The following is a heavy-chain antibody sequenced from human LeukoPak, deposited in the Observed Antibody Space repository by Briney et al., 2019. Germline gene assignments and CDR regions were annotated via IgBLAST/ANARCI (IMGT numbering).Heavy chain of an antibody. Sequence: PGGSLRLSCAASGFTFSRYAMSWVRQAPGKGLEWVSAISGSGGSTYYADSVKGRFTISRDNSKNTLYLQMNSLRAEDTAVYYCAKDRGLVVVPAATDYWGQGTLVTVSS. CDR3: AKDRGLVVVPAATDY. CDR1: GFTFSRYA. J-gene: IGHJ4*02. D-gene: IGHD2-2*01. V-gene: IGHV3-23*01. CDR2: ISGSGGST.